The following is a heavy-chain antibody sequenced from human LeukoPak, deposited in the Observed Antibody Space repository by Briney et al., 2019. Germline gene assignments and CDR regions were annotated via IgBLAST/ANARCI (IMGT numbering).Heavy chain of an antibody. D-gene: IGHD4-23*01. CDR1: GYTFTSYG. V-gene: IGHV1-18*01. CDR3: ARDGDYGGNFEFDP. CDR2: ISAYNGIT. Sequence: ASVKVSCKASGYTFTSYGISWVRQAPGQGLEWMGWISAYNGITNYAQKLQGRVTMTADTSTSTAYMELRSLRSDDTAVYYYARDGDYGGNFEFDPWGQGTLVTVSS. J-gene: IGHJ5*02.